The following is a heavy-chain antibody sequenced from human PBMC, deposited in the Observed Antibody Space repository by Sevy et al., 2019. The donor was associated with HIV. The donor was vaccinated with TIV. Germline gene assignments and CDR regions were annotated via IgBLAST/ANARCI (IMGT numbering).Heavy chain of an antibody. V-gene: IGHV1-18*01. J-gene: IGHJ5*02. Sequence: ASVKVSCKASGYTFTSYGISWVRQAPGQGLEWIGWISAYNGNTNYAQKLQGRVTMTTDTSTSTAYMELRSLRSDDTAVYYCARDNGGNSLIFNWFDPWGQGTLVTVSS. CDR2: ISAYNGNT. CDR1: GYTFTSYG. CDR3: ARDNGGNSLIFNWFDP. D-gene: IGHD2-21*02.